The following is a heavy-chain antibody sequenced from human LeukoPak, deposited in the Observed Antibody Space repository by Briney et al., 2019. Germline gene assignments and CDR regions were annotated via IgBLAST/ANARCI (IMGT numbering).Heavy chain of an antibody. CDR1: GGSIRSSSYY. D-gene: IGHD5-24*01. Sequence: LETLSLTCTVSGGSIRSSSYYWGWIRQPPGKGLEWIGTIYYSGATYYNPSLKSRVTISVDTSKNQFSLKLSSVTAADTAVHYCARGRDGLDWYFDLWGRGTLVTVSS. V-gene: IGHV4-39*07. J-gene: IGHJ2*01. CDR3: ARGRDGLDWYFDL. CDR2: IYYSGAT.